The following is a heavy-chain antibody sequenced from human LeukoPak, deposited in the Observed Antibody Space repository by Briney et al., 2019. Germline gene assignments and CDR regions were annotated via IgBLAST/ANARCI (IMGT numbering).Heavy chain of an antibody. CDR3: AKYPNGWYTSFDY. D-gene: IGHD6-19*01. J-gene: IGHJ4*02. V-gene: IGHV3-23*01. Sequence: PGGSLRLSCAASGFTVSSNYMSWVRQAPGKGLEWVSVISGSGGSTYYADSVKGRFTISRDNSKNTLYLQMNSLRAEDTAVYYCAKYPNGWYTSFDYWGQGTLVTVSS. CDR1: GFTVSSNY. CDR2: ISGSGGST.